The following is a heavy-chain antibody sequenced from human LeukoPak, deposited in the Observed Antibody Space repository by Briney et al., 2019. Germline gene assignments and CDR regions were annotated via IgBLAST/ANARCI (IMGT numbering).Heavy chain of an antibody. CDR1: GGSISNYY. CDR2: ISYIGST. J-gene: IGHJ6*03. V-gene: IGHV4-59*01. Sequence: SETLSLTCTVSGGSISNYYWSWIRQPPGRGLEWIGYISYIGSTKYNPSLKSRVTISEDTSKKQFSLKLSSVTAADTAVYYCAGSYHYYMDVWGKGTTVTVSS. CDR3: AGSYHYYMDV.